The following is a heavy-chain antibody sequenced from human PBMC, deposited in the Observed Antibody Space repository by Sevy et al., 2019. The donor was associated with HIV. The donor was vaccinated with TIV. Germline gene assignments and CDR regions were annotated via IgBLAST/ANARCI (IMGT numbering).Heavy chain of an antibody. CDR1: GFSFSRYG. CDR3: AKGLSSIYPYRKDV. Sequence: GGSLRLSCEASGFSFSRYGMNWVRQLAGKGLEWVSVISFDGVNKYYSDSVRGRFAISRDNSENTMHLQMNNLRLDDPAEYYCAKGLSSIYPYRKDVWGQGTTVTVSS. J-gene: IGHJ6*02. CDR2: ISFDGVNK. D-gene: IGHD3-16*01. V-gene: IGHV3-30*18.